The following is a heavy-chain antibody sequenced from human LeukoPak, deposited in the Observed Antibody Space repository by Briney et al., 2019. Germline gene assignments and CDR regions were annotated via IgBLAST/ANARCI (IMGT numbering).Heavy chain of an antibody. CDR2: IYHAGST. CDR3: ARAAVVTGQFEF. CDR1: GASISSSNW. Sequence: PSETLSLTCTVSGASISSSNWWTWVRQPPGEALEWIGEIYHAGSTKYNPSLKSRLTISVDKSNNSFSLSLTSVTAADTAFYYCARAAVVTGQFEFWGQGTLVTVSS. V-gene: IGHV4-4*02. J-gene: IGHJ4*02. D-gene: IGHD2-21*02.